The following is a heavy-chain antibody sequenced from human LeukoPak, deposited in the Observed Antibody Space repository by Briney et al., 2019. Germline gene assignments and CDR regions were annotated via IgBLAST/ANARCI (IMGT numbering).Heavy chain of an antibody. J-gene: IGHJ4*02. CDR1: GFTFSDYY. Sequence: GGSLRLYCAASGFTFSDYYMSWIRQAPGKGLEWVSYISSSGSTIYYADSVKGRFTISRDNAKNSLYLQMNSLRAEDTAVYYCARDRLMGYSYVDYWGQGTLVTVSS. CDR3: ARDRLMGYSYVDY. V-gene: IGHV3-11*01. CDR2: ISSSGSTI. D-gene: IGHD5-18*01.